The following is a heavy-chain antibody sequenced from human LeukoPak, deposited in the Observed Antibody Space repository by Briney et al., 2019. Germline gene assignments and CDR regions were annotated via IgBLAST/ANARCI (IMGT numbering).Heavy chain of an antibody. CDR2: INHSGST. D-gene: IGHD6-19*01. Sequence: PSETLSLTCAVYGGSFSGYYWSWIRQPPGKGLEWIGEINHSGSTNYNPSLKSRVTISVDTSKNQFSLKLSSVTAADTAVYYCAREIISGSGWSWDYWGQGTLVTVSS. J-gene: IGHJ4*02. CDR3: AREIISGSGWSWDY. V-gene: IGHV4-34*01. CDR1: GGSFSGYY.